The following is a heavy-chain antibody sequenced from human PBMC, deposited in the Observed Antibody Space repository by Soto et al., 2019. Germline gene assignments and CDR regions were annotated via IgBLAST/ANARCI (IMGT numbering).Heavy chain of an antibody. J-gene: IGHJ5*02. Sequence: TLSLTCAVSGGSISSGGYSWSWIRQPPGKGLEWIGYIYHSGSTYYNPSLKSRVTISVDRSKNQFSLKLSSVTSADTAVYYCARDGYHCSSTSCPPTWFDRWGQGTLVIVSS. D-gene: IGHD2-2*01. CDR2: IYHSGST. CDR1: GGSISSGGYS. CDR3: ARDGYHCSSTSCPPTWFDR. V-gene: IGHV4-30-2*01.